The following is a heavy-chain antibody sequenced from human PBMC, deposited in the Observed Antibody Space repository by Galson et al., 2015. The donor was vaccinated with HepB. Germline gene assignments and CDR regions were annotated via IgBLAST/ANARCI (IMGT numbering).Heavy chain of an antibody. CDR3: ARFSAAGFSLNWFDP. Sequence: QSGAEVKKPGESLKISCRGSGYTFGHYWIGWVRQVPGKGLEWMGIIYPDDSTVRYSPSFQGQVTISADKSTATAYLEWSSLKASDTAMYFCARFSAAGFSLNWFDPWGQGTLVTVSS. V-gene: IGHV5-51*01. J-gene: IGHJ5*02. CDR2: IYPDDSTV. D-gene: IGHD1-14*01. CDR1: GYTFGHYW.